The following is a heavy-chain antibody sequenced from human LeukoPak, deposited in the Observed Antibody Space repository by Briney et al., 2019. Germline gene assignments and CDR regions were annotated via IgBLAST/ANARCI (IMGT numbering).Heavy chain of an antibody. CDR2: FTTNGYI. CDR3: ARAFPLIDY. CDR1: GFTFSSYS. Sequence: GGSLRLPCAASGFTFSSYSMNWVRQAPGKGLEWISSFTTNGYIYYADSVKGRFTISRDNAKNSLYLQMNSLRAEDTAVYYCARAFPLIDYWGQGTLVTVSS. D-gene: IGHD2/OR15-2a*01. V-gene: IGHV3-21*01. J-gene: IGHJ4*02.